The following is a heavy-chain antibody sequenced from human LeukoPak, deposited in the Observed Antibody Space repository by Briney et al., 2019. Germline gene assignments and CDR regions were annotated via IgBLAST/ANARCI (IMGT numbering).Heavy chain of an antibody. CDR3: ARQTIAAAGNNWFDP. CDR1: GGSFSGYY. Sequence: PSETLSLTCAVYGGSFSGYYWSWIRQPPGKRLEWIGYIYDSGGTNHNPSLKSRVTMSVDTSKNQFSLKLNTVTAADTAVYFCARQTIAAAGNNWFDPWGQGTLVTVSS. J-gene: IGHJ5*02. D-gene: IGHD6-13*01. CDR2: IYDSGGT. V-gene: IGHV4-59*01.